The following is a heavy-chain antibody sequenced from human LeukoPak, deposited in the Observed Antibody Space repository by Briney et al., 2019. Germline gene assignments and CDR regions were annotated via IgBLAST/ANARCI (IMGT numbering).Heavy chain of an antibody. V-gene: IGHV4-31*03. J-gene: IGHJ6*02. CDR2: IFYSGST. Sequence: SETLSLTCTVAARSINTAGYYWNRIRQHPGKGLEWIGYIFYSGSTYCNPSLRSRVTISVDTSKNLFSLSLSSVTAAGTAVYYCAIDYYCVLEGRPYGMDVWGQGTTVTVSS. D-gene: IGHD2-21*01. CDR1: ARSINTAGYY. CDR3: AIDYYCVLEGRPYGMDV.